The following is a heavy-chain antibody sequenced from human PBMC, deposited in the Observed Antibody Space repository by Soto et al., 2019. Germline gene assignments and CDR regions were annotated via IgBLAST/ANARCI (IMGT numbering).Heavy chain of an antibody. CDR2: INPKSGGT. CDR1: GYTFTDYH. J-gene: IGHJ6*02. V-gene: IGHV1-2*04. Sequence: ASVKVSCKASGYTFTDYHIHWVRQAPGQGLEWLGRINPKSGGTSTAQKFQGWVTMTTDTSISTASMELTRLTSDDTAIYYCARGDSTDCSNGVCSFFYNHDMDVWGQGTTVTVSS. D-gene: IGHD2-8*01. CDR3: ARGDSTDCSNGVCSFFYNHDMDV.